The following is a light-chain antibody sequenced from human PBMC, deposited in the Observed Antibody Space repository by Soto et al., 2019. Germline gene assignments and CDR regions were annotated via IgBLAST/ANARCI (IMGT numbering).Light chain of an antibody. CDR3: QQYNSYPLT. Sequence: DIQLTQSPSFLSASVGDRFTITCRASQGISSYLAWYQQKPGKAPKLLIYAASTLQSGVPSRFSGSGSGTEFTLTISSLQPDDFATYYCQQYNSYPLTFGGGTKVDIK. CDR1: QGISSY. J-gene: IGKJ4*01. CDR2: AAS. V-gene: IGKV1-9*01.